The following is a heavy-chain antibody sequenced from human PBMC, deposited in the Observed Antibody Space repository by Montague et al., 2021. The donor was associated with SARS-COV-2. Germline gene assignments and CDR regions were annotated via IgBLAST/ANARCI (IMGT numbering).Heavy chain of an antibody. J-gene: IGHJ4*02. CDR1: GFTFSTYY. CDR3: ARDNMGSIDY. D-gene: IGHD1-26*01. V-gene: IGHV3-30*04. Sequence: SLRLSCAASGFTFSTYYMQRVRQAPGKGLEWVAIMSYDGSSRYHVDSVKGRFTISRDNSRNTLYLQMDSLRSEDTAVYYCARDNMGSIDYWGQGTLVTVSS. CDR2: MSYDGSSR.